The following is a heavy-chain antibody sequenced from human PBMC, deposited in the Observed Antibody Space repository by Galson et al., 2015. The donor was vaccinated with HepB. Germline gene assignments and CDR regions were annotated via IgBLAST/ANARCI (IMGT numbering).Heavy chain of an antibody. CDR1: GFTFSSYS. D-gene: IGHD3-10*01. CDR2: ISSSSSYI. V-gene: IGHV3-21*01. Sequence: SLRLSCAASGFTFSSYSMNWVRQAPGKGLEWVSSISSSSSYIYYADSVKGRFTISRDNAKNSLYLQMNSLRAEDTAVYYCARGSSDPLWFRGTAGYYMDVWGKGTTVTVSS. J-gene: IGHJ6*03. CDR3: ARGSSDPLWFRGTAGYYMDV.